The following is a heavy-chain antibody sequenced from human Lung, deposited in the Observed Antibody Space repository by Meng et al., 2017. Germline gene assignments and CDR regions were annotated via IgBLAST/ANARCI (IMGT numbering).Heavy chain of an antibody. CDR3: ARGPTTMAHDFDY. D-gene: IGHD4-11*01. CDR2: INHSGST. Sequence: QLELPQWGAGLLKPSETLSLTCVVSVGSFSDYYWSWIRQPPGKGLEWIGEINHSGSTNYNPSLESRATISVDTSQNNLSLKLSSVTAADSAVYYCARGPTTMAHDFDYWGQGTLVTVSS. CDR1: VGSFSDYY. V-gene: IGHV4-34*01. J-gene: IGHJ4*02.